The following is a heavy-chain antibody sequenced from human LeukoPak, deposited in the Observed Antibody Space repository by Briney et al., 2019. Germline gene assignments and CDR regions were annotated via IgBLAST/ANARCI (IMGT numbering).Heavy chain of an antibody. V-gene: IGHV3-23*01. CDR3: AKHQVRASGPY. Sequence: GGSLRLSCAASGFTFSSYAMSWVRQAPGKGLEWVSAISGSGGSTYYADSVKGRFTISRANSNNKLSLQMNSLRAEDTAVYYCAKHQVRASGPYWGQGTLVTVSS. CDR1: GFTFSSYA. D-gene: IGHD3-10*01. J-gene: IGHJ4*02. CDR2: ISGSGGST.